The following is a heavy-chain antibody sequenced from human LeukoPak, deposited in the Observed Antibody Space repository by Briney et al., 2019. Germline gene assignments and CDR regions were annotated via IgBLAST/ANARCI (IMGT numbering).Heavy chain of an antibody. Sequence: SVKVSCKASGGTFSSYAIVWVRQAPGQGLEWMGGIIPLLGTANYAQKFQGRVTINADRSTNIAYMELSSLRSEDTAVYYCARVRDILTGYRNNNYYYYMDVWGKGTTVTVSS. CDR1: GGTFSSYA. V-gene: IGHV1-69*06. CDR3: ARVRDILTGYRNNNYYYYMDV. J-gene: IGHJ6*03. D-gene: IGHD3-9*01. CDR2: IIPLLGTA.